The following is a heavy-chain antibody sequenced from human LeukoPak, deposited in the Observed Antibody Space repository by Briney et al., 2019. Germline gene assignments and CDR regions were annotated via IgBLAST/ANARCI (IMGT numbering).Heavy chain of an antibody. J-gene: IGHJ4*02. V-gene: IGHV3-9*01. CDR2: ISWNSGNI. Sequence: GGSLRLSCAASGFTFDDYAMHWVRQAPGKGLEWVSGISWNSGNIGYADSVKGRFTISRDNAKNSLYLQMNSLRAEDTALYYCAKGGLLWFGEGSFDYWGQGTLVTVSS. CDR3: AKGGLLWFGEGSFDY. CDR1: GFTFDDYA. D-gene: IGHD3-10*01.